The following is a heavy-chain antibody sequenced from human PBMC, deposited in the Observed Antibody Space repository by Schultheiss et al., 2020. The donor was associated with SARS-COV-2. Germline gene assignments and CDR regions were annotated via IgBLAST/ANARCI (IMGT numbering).Heavy chain of an antibody. J-gene: IGHJ5*02. V-gene: IGHV1-69*05. CDR1: GGTFSSYA. CDR2: IFPMFGSA. CDR3: ARGILQLAAPPRANNWFDP. D-gene: IGHD5-18*01. Sequence: SVKVSCKASGGTFSSYAISWVRQAPGQGLEWMGGIFPMFGSANYAQKFQGRVTMTRDTSTSTVYMELSSLRSEDTAVYYCARGILQLAAPPRANNWFDPWGQGTLVTVSS.